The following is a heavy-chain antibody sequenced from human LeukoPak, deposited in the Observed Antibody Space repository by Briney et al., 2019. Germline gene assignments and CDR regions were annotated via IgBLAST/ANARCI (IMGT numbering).Heavy chain of an antibody. CDR2: MSGGGLST. CDR1: DSNIGTYA. Sequence: PGGSLRLSCGAPDSNIGTYAVTWVRQVPGKGLEWFSGMSGGGLSTYYARSVKGRFTISRDTSKNTFYLEMNSLGVDDTALYYCAKDRISGQGGAARILDYWGQGILVTVSS. V-gene: IGHV3-23*01. D-gene: IGHD6-6*01. J-gene: IGHJ4*02. CDR3: AKDRISGQGGAARILDY.